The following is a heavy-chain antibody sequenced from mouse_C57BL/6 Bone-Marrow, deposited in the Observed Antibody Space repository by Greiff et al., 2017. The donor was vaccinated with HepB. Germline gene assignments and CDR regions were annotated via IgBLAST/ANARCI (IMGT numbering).Heavy chain of an antibody. CDR2: IYPGNSDT. J-gene: IGHJ1*03. V-gene: IGHV1-5*01. D-gene: IGHD2-4*01. Sequence: EVQLQQSGTVLARPGASVKMSCKTSGYTFTSYWMHWVKQRPGQGLEWIGAIYPGNSDTSYNQKFKGKAKLTAVTSASTAYMERSSLTNEDSAVYYCTRAGDYDWGWYFDVWGTGTTVTVSS. CDR1: GYTFTSYW. CDR3: TRAGDYDWGWYFDV.